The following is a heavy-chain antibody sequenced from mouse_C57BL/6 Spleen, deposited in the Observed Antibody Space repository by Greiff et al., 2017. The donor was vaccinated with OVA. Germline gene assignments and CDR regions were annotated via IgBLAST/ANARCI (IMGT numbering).Heavy chain of an antibody. CDR2: ISDGGSYT. CDR1: GFTFSSYA. V-gene: IGHV5-4*01. D-gene: IGHD4-1*01. CDR3: AREGDWGLDY. Sequence: EVKLVESGGGLVKPGGSLKLSCAASGFTFSSYAMSWVRQTPEKRLEWVATISDGGSYTYYPDNVKGRFTISRDNAKNNLYLQMSHLKSEDTAMYYCAREGDWGLDYWGQGTTLTVSS. J-gene: IGHJ2*01.